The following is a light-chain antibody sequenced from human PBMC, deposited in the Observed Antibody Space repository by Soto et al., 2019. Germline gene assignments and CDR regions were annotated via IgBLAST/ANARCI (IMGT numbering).Light chain of an antibody. CDR3: SVYTTSNTLI. V-gene: IGLV2-14*01. CDR2: EVN. CDR1: SSDVGGYDY. J-gene: IGLJ1*01. Sequence: QSALTQPASVSGSPGQSVTISCTGTSSDVGGYDYVSWYQQHPGTAPKLILYEVNNRPSGVSNRFSGSKSGNTASLIISGLQTEDEANYYCSVYTTSNTLIFGTGTKVTVL.